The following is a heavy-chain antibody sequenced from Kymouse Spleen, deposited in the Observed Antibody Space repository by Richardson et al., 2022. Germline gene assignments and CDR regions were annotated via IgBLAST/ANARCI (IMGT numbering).Heavy chain of an antibody. J-gene: IGHJ6*02. V-gene: IGHV3-23*04. CDR2: ISGSGGST. CDR3: AKSRDSSGWYRYYYYYYGMDV. CDR1: GFTFSSYA. D-gene: IGHD6-19*01. Sequence: EVQLVESGGGLVQPGGSLRLSCAASGFTFSSYAMSWVRQAPGKGLEWVSAISGSGGSTYYADSVKGRFTISRDNSKNTLYLQMNSLRAEDTAVYYCAKSRDSSGWYRYYYYYYGMDVWGQGTTVTVSS.